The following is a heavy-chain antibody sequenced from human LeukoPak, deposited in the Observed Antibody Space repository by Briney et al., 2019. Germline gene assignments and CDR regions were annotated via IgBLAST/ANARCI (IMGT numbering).Heavy chain of an antibody. J-gene: IGHJ6*02. CDR1: GFTFSSYA. Sequence: GGSLRLSCAASGFTFSSYAMSWVRQAPGKGLEWVSAISGSGGSTYYADSVKGRFTISRDNSKNTLYLQMNSLRAEDTAVYYCARALVDTAMVTLNYYYYGMDVWGQGTTVTVSS. CDR3: ARALVDTAMVTLNYYYYGMDV. CDR2: ISGSGGST. D-gene: IGHD5-18*01. V-gene: IGHV3-23*01.